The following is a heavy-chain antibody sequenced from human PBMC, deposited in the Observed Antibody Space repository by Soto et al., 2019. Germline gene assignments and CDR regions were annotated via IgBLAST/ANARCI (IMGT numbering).Heavy chain of an antibody. V-gene: IGHV4-39*01. CDR2: VYYNENT. CDR3: ARRERYYWPPRWFDP. Sequence: SETMSLTFSVPGASINKFSYYWGWIRQPPLKVLEWIGTVYYNENTYYNPSLRSRVAISVDTAKNQFSLNLGSVTAADTAVYFCARRERYYWPPRWFDPWGQGTLVTVPQ. D-gene: IGHD2-8*01. CDR1: GASINKFSYY. J-gene: IGHJ5*01.